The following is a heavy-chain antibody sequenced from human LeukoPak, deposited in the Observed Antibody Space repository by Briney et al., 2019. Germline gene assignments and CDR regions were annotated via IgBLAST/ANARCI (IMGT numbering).Heavy chain of an antibody. D-gene: IGHD1-26*01. Sequence: GASVKVSCKASGYTFTSYDINWVRQATGQGLEWMGWMNPKSGNTGFAQKFQGRVIMTRDTSISTAYMELGSLRSEDTAVYYCARVTGSIDYWGQGTLVTVSS. J-gene: IGHJ4*02. CDR2: MNPKSGNT. V-gene: IGHV1-8*01. CDR1: GYTFTSYD. CDR3: ARVTGSIDY.